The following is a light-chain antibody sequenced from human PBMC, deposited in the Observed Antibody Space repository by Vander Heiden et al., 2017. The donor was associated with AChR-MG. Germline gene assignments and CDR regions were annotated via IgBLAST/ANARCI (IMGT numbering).Light chain of an antibody. V-gene: IGKV3D-20*01. CDR3: QHYCRSHGLT. J-gene: IGKJ4*01. CDR1: QSVSRSY. CDR2: DAS. Sequence: EIVLTQSPATLSLSPGERATLSCGASQSVSRSYLAWYQQKSGRAPRLLIYDASSRATGIPDRFRGSGYGTDFTLTISRREPEDFAVYYCQHYCRSHGLTFGGGTKVEIK.